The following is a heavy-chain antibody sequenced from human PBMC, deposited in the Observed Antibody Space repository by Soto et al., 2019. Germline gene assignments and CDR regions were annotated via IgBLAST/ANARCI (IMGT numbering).Heavy chain of an antibody. CDR2: INHSGST. V-gene: IGHV4-34*01. D-gene: IGHD2-15*01. Sequence: SETLSLTCAVYGGSFSGYYWSWIRQPPGKGLEWIGEINHSGSTNYNPSLKSRVTISVDTSKNQFSLKLSSVTAADTAVYYCARGQGPYCSGGSCSLPTQYYYYYYYMDVWGKGTTVTVSS. CDR1: GGSFSGYY. CDR3: ARGQGPYCSGGSCSLPTQYYYYYYYMDV. J-gene: IGHJ6*03.